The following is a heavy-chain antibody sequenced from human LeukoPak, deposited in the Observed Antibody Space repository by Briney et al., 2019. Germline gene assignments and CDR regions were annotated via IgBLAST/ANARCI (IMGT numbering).Heavy chain of an antibody. V-gene: IGHV4-39*07. Sequence: SETLSLTCTVSDGSITSSSNYWGWIRQPPGKGLEWIGEINHSGSTNYNPSLKSRVTISVDTSKNQFSLKLSSVTAADTAVYYCARGGSKGVWGSSWSGNYYYYYGMDVWGQGTTVTVSS. CDR2: INHSGST. CDR1: DGSITSSSNY. CDR3: ARGGSKGVWGSSWSGNYYYYYGMDV. D-gene: IGHD6-13*01. J-gene: IGHJ6*02.